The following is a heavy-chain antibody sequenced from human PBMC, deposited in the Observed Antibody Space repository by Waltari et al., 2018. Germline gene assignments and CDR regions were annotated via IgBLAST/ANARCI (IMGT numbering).Heavy chain of an antibody. CDR3: ARHWKKSGYRFDP. J-gene: IGHJ5*02. CDR2: IYYTGST. V-gene: IGHV4-39*01. CDR1: GGSISSRPYY. D-gene: IGHD5-12*01. Sequence: QLQLQESGPGLVKPSETLSLTCTVSGGSISSRPYYWGWIRQSPGKGLEWIGNIYYTGSTYYNPTLKSRVTISGDMSKNQFSLKLSSVTAADTAVYYCARHWKKSGYRFDPWGRGTLVTVSS.